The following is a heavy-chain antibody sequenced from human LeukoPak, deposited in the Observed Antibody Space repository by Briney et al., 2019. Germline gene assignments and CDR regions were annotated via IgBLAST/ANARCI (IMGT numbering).Heavy chain of an antibody. D-gene: IGHD2/OR15-2a*01. CDR3: ARANRDYFDY. V-gene: IGHV4-30-2*01. J-gene: IGHJ4*02. CDR2: IYHSGST. CDR1: GGSISSGGYS. Sequence: QTLSLTCAVSGGSISSGGYSWSWIRQPPGKGLEWIGYIYHSGSTYYNPSLKSRVTISVDRSKNQFSLKLSSVTAADTAVYYCARANRDYFDYWGQGTLVTVSS.